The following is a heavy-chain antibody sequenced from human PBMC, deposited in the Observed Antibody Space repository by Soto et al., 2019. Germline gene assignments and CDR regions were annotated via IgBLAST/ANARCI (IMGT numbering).Heavy chain of an antibody. J-gene: IGHJ3*02. CDR3: ARVVRHGDPDAFDI. D-gene: IGHD4-17*01. CDR1: GFTFSSYW. Sequence: PGGSLRLSCAASGFTFSSYWMHWVRQAPGKGLVWVSRINSDGSSKSYADSVKGRFTISRDNAKNTLYLQMNSLRAEDTDVYYCARVVRHGDPDAFDIWGQGTMVTVSS. CDR2: INSDGSSK. V-gene: IGHV3-74*01.